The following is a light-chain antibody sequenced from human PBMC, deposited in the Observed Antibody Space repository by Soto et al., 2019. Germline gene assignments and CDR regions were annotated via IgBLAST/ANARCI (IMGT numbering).Light chain of an antibody. V-gene: IGKV2-28*01. CDR3: MQALQTPPWT. Sequence: VMTQSPLSLPVTPGEPASISCRSSQSLLHSNGYNYLDWYLQKPGQSPQLLIYLGSNRASGVPERFSGSGSGTDFTLKISRVEAEDVGVYYCMQALQTPPWTFGQGTKVEIK. CDR1: QSLLHSNGYNY. J-gene: IGKJ1*01. CDR2: LGS.